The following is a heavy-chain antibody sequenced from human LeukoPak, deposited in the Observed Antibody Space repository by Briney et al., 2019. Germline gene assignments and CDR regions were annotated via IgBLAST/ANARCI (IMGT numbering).Heavy chain of an antibody. Sequence: KPGGSLRLSCAASGFTFSTYTMNWVSQAPGKGLECVSTISSSSSYIYYGDSVKGRFTISRDNAKNSLYLQMNSLRAEDTAVYYCARAPYDSTGYETPLAFDIRGQGTMVTVSS. CDR1: GFTFSTYT. J-gene: IGHJ3*02. CDR3: ARAPYDSTGYETPLAFDI. CDR2: ISSSSSYI. D-gene: IGHD3-22*01. V-gene: IGHV3-21*01.